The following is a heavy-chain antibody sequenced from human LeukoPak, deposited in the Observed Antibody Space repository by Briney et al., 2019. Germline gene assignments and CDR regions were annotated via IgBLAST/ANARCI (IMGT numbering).Heavy chain of an antibody. CDR2: IRSSGSPI. V-gene: IGHV3-48*02. CDR3: VRDPDALDF. J-gene: IGHJ4*02. CDR1: GFTFSSYS. Sequence: GGSLRLSCAASGFTFSSYSMNWVRQAPGKGLEWVSYIRSSGSPIYYADSVRGRFTISRDNAKNSLYLQMNSLRDEDAAVYYCVRDPDALDFWGQGTPVTVSS.